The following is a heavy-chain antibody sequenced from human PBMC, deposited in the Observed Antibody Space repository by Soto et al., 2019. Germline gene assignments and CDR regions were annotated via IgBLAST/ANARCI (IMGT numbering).Heavy chain of an antibody. CDR3: ARGWVYQTSDYYYAY. CDR1: GGTFSRYA. Sequence: QVQLIQSGAEVKKPGSSVKVSCKAYGGTFSRYAISWVRQAPGQGLEWMGGITTIFGTANYAEKLQGRVAITADESTRTSYQELRSLRSGDTAVYYCARGWVYQTSDYYYAYWGQGALVTVSS. J-gene: IGHJ4*02. D-gene: IGHD3-22*01. V-gene: IGHV1-69*01. CDR2: ITTIFGTA.